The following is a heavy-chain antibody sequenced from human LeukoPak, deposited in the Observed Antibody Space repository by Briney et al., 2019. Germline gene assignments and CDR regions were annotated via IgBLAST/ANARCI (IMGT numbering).Heavy chain of an antibody. CDR1: GGSISSSSYY. CDR3: ARRRSSYSSSSGFDY. J-gene: IGHJ4*02. Sequence: SETLSLTCTVSGGSISSSSYYWGWIRQPPGKGLEWIGSIYYSGSTYYNPSLKSRVTISVDTSKNQFSLKLSSVTAADTAVYYCARRRSSYSSSSGFDYWGQGTLVTVSS. D-gene: IGHD6-6*01. V-gene: IGHV4-39*01. CDR2: IYYSGST.